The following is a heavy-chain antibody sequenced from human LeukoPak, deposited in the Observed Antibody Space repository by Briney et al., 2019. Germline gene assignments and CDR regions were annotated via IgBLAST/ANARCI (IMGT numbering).Heavy chain of an antibody. CDR2: INHSGST. D-gene: IGHD3-10*01. CDR1: GGSFSGYY. CDR3: ARGPRFGELLWHWFDP. J-gene: IGHJ5*02. V-gene: IGHV4-34*01. Sequence: SETLSLTCAVYGGSFSGYYWSWIRLPPGKGLEWIGEINHSGSTNYNPPLKSRVTISEDTSKNQFSLKLRSVTAADTAVYYCARGPRFGELLWHWFDPWGQGTLVTVSS.